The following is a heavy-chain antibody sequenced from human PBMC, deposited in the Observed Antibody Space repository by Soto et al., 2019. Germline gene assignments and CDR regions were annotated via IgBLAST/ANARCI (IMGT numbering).Heavy chain of an antibody. CDR2: ISSGSKTI. D-gene: IGHD4-17*01. CDR3: ARGLDSGDYVDSFDP. J-gene: IGHJ5*02. V-gene: IGHV3-48*04. CDR1: GFTFSGYS. Sequence: PGGSLRLSCAASGFTFSGYSVNWVRQAPGKGLEWVSYISSGSKTIYYADSVKGRFTISRDNAKNSLYLQMNSLRAEDTAVYYCARGLDSGDYVDSFDPWGQGTLVTVSS.